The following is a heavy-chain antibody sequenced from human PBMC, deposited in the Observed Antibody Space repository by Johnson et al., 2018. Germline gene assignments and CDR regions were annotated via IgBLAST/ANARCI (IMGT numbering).Heavy chain of an antibody. D-gene: IGHD6-19*01. CDR3: ARGRRAVAGPTGNFQH. V-gene: IGHV1-8*01. Sequence: QVQLVESGAEVKKPGASVKVSCKASGYTFTSYDITWVRQATGQGLEWMGWMDPNSGNTGYAQKFQGRVPMTRNTSISTAHMELSSLISEDTAVYYCARGRRAVAGPTGNFQHWGQGTLVTVSS. CDR1: GYTFTSYD. J-gene: IGHJ1*01. CDR2: MDPNSGNT.